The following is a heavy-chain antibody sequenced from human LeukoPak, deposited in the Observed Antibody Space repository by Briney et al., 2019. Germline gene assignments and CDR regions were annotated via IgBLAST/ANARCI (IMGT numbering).Heavy chain of an antibody. CDR3: ARPGSGWYYFDY. CDR1: GYSISSSNW. Sequence: SETLSLTCTVSGYSISSSNWWGWIRQPPGKGLEWIGYIYYSGSTYYNPSLKSRVTMSVDTSKNQFSLKLSSVTAADTAVYYCARPGSGWYYFDYWGQGTLVTVSS. V-gene: IGHV4-28*01. CDR2: IYYSGST. D-gene: IGHD6-19*01. J-gene: IGHJ4*02.